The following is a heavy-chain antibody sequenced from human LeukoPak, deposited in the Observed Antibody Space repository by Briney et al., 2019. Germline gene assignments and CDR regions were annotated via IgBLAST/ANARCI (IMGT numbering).Heavy chain of an antibody. J-gene: IGHJ4*02. CDR1: GGSISSGDYY. Sequence: PSETLSLTCTVSGGSISSGDYYWSWIRQPPGKGLEWIGYIYYSGSTYYNPSLKSRVTISVDTSKNQFSLKLSSVTAADTAVYYCAREGRYSSSPIDYWGQGTLVTVSS. CDR3: AREGRYSSSPIDY. V-gene: IGHV4-30-4*01. CDR2: IYYSGST. D-gene: IGHD6-6*01.